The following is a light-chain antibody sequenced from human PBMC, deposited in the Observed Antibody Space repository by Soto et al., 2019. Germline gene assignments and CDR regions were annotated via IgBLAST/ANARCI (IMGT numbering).Light chain of an antibody. CDR2: EVH. Sequence: QSVLTQPPSASGSPGQSVTISCTGTSSDVSANNYVSWYQQHPGQAPKLIIHEVHKRPSGLPDRFSGSKSGNTASLTVSGLQAEDEAVYYCSSFAGRNAFGVFGGGTKLTVL. J-gene: IGLJ3*02. CDR3: SSFAGRNAFGV. CDR1: SSDVSANNY. V-gene: IGLV2-8*01.